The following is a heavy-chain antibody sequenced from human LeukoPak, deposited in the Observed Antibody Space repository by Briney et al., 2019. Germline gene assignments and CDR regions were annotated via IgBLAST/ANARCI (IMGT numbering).Heavy chain of an antibody. CDR3: ARPGGRDGYNHDLDY. CDR1: GYTFTSYY. J-gene: IGHJ4*02. CDR2: INPSGGST. V-gene: IGHV1-46*01. D-gene: IGHD5-24*01. Sequence: ASVKVSCTASGYTFTSYYMHWVRQAPGRGLEWMGIINPSGGSTSYAQKFQGRVTMTRDTSTSTVYMELSSLRSEDTAVYYCARPGGRDGYNHDLDYWGQGTLVTVSS.